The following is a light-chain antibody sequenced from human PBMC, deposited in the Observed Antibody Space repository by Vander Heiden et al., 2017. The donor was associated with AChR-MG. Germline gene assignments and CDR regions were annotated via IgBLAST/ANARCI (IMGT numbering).Light chain of an antibody. J-gene: IGLJ3*02. V-gene: IGLV2-11*01. CDR3: CSYAGSYTRV. Sequence: QSALTQPRSVPGSPGQSVTNTCTVTSSDVGGYNYDSWYQQHPGKAPQLMIYDVSKRPSGVPDRCSGSKTGNTASLTISGLQAEDEADYYCCSYAGSYTRVFGGGTKLNVL. CDR2: DVS. CDR1: SSDVGGYNY.